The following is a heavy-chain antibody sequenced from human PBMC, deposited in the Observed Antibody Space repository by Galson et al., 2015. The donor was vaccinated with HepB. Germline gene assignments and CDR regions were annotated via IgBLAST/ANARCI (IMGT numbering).Heavy chain of an antibody. CDR2: TSYRCKWFN. J-gene: IGHJ6*02. CDR3: ARGESGASYEYFTNKALDV. Sequence: CAISGDSVSSNSAAWTWIRQSPSSGLEWLGRTSYRCKWFNDYAVSVTSRITVSTSTSKYQVSLHLKSVTPGDTAVYYCARGESGASYEYFTNKALDVWGQGTTVTVSS. V-gene: IGHV6-1*01. D-gene: IGHD5-12*01. CDR1: GDSVSSNSAA.